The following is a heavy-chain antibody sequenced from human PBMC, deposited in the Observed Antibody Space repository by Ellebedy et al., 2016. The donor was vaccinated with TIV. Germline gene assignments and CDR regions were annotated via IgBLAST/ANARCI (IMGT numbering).Heavy chain of an antibody. D-gene: IGHD7-27*01. CDR1: GFSFTPYS. CDR2: ISHSSLTV. Sequence: GGSLRLSCEASGFSFTPYSMNWVRQAPGKGLEWLSYISHSSLTVYYADSVKGRFTISRDNTENSLYLQMSSLRAEETAMYYCARDMAWGNERVNDALDIWGQGTMVTVSP. J-gene: IGHJ3*02. V-gene: IGHV3-48*04. CDR3: ARDMAWGNERVNDALDI.